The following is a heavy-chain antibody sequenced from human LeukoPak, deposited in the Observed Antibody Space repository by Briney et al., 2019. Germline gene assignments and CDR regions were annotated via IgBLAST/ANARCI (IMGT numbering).Heavy chain of an antibody. J-gene: IGHJ3*02. Sequence: SETLSLTCSVSGYSIISGYYWGWIRQPPGKGLEWIGNMYHSGSTYYNPSLKSRVTISVDTSKNQFSLKLSSVTAADTAVYYCARAGVLGHAFDIWGQGTMVTVSS. CDR2: MYHSGST. V-gene: IGHV4-38-2*02. CDR3: ARAGVLGHAFDI. CDR1: GYSIISGYY. D-gene: IGHD2-8*01.